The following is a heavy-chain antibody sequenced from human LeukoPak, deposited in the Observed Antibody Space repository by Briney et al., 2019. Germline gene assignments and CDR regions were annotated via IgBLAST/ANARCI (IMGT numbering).Heavy chain of an antibody. D-gene: IGHD5-18*01. CDR3: ARVREVDTAMVGAFDI. CDR1: GGSFSGYY. Sequence: PSETLSLTCAVYGGSFSGYYWSWIRQPPGKGLEWIGEINHSGSTNYNPSLKSRVTISVDKSKNQFSLKLSSVTAADTAVYYCARVREVDTAMVGAFDIWGQGTMVTVSS. V-gene: IGHV4-34*01. CDR2: INHSGST. J-gene: IGHJ3*02.